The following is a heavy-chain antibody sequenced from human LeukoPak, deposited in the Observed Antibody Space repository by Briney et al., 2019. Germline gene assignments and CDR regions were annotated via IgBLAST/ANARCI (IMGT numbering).Heavy chain of an antibody. D-gene: IGHD3-10*01. J-gene: IGHJ6*03. CDR2: IKTKSEGGTT. V-gene: IGHV3-15*01. CDR1: GFTFSNAG. Sequence: PAWSLRLSCTASGFTFSNAGMNWVRQAPGKGLEWVGRIKTKSEGGTTDYAAPAKGRFTISRDDSKNALFLQMDSLKSDDTAMYYCTTEFKELGSFFYFYYMDVWGTGTTVTISS. CDR3: TTEFKELGSFFYFYYMDV.